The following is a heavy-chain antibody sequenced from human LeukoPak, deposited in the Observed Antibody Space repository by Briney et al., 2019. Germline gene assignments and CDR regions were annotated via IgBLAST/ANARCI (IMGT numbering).Heavy chain of an antibody. J-gene: IGHJ4*02. CDR1: GYTFTSYY. D-gene: IGHD1-26*01. Sequence: GASVKVSCKASGYTFTSYYMHWVRQAPGQGLEWMGIINPSGGSTSYAQKFQGRVTMTRDTSTSTVYMELSSLRSEDTAVYYCARGRSFYSGSYSYYFDYWGQGTLVTVSS. CDR3: ARGRSFYSGSYSYYFDY. CDR2: INPSGGST. V-gene: IGHV1-46*01.